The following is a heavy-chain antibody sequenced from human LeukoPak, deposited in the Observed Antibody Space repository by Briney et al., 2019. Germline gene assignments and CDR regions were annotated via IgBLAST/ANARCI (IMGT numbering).Heavy chain of an antibody. CDR1: GGSISSSSYY. Sequence: SETLYLTCTVSGGSISSSSYYWGWIRQPPGKGLEWIGSIYYSGSTYYNPSLKSRVTISVDTSKNQFSLKLSSVTAADTAVYYCARVELPPYYYYGMDVWGQGTTVTVSS. D-gene: IGHD1-26*01. V-gene: IGHV4-39*07. J-gene: IGHJ6*02. CDR3: ARVELPPYYYYGMDV. CDR2: IYYSGST.